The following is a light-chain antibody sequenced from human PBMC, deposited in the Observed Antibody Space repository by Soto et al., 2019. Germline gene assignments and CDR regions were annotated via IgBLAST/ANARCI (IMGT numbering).Light chain of an antibody. CDR2: EVT. Sequence: QSALTQPASVSGSHGQSITISCTGTSSDIGRYNFVSWYQQHPGKAPKLLVYEVTNRPSGVSNRFSGSKSGNTASLTIFGLQTEDEADYYCRSYTSVTPFVVFGTGTKVTVL. V-gene: IGLV2-14*01. CDR1: SSDIGRYNF. CDR3: RSYTSVTPFVV. J-gene: IGLJ1*01.